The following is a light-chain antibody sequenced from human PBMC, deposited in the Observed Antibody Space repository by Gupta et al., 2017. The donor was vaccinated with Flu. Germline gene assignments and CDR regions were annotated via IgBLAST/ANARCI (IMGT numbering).Light chain of an antibody. V-gene: IGKV3-11*01. CDR2: DAS. CDR1: QSVSSH. CDR3: QQCRNWPLT. Sequence: PATLSLSPGERATLSCRASQSVSSHLAWYQQKPGQAPRLLIYDASNRATGIPARFSGSGSGTDFTLTISSLEPEDFAVYYCQQCRNWPLTFGGGTKVEIK. J-gene: IGKJ4*01.